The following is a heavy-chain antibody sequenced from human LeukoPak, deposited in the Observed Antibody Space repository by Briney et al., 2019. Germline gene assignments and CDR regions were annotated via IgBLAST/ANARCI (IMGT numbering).Heavy chain of an antibody. J-gene: IGHJ6*03. Sequence: GGSLRLSCAASGFTVSSNYMSWVRQAPGKGLEWVSVIYGGGSTYYADSVKGRFTISRDNSKNTLYLQMNSLRAEDTAVYYCAREGSLGASNYYYYYMDVWGKGTTVTVSS. V-gene: IGHV3-53*01. CDR3: AREGSLGASNYYYYYMDV. CDR1: GFTVSSNY. D-gene: IGHD3-10*01. CDR2: IYGGGST.